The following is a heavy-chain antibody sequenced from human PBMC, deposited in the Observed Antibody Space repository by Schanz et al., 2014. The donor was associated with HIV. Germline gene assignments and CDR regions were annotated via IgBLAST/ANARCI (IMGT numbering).Heavy chain of an antibody. CDR3: ARDTLGTVYFFDY. CDR1: GGTFINYA. J-gene: IGHJ4*02. D-gene: IGHD7-27*01. CDR2: IIPIFGTA. Sequence: QVQLVQSGAEVKKPGSSVKVFCRASGGTFINYAFIWVRQAPGQGLEWMGGIIPIFGTANYAPKFQGRVTIIADDSTSTVYMELSSLRSEDTAVYYCARDTLGTVYFFDYWGQGTLITVSS. V-gene: IGHV1-69*01.